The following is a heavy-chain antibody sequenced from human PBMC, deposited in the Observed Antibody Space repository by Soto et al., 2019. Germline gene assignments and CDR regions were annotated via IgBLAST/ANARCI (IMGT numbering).Heavy chain of an antibody. Sequence: SVKVPCKASGGTFSNYAISWVRQAPGQGLEWMGGIIPIFGTSNSAQKFQGRVSLTPDKPPSPPYMELSSLRSEDTPVYYCARDSGGYGPPAFDIWAQGTLVTAPS. V-gene: IGHV1-69*06. D-gene: IGHD3-10*01. CDR1: GGTFSNYA. CDR3: ARDSGGYGPPAFDI. CDR2: IIPIFGTS. J-gene: IGHJ4*03.